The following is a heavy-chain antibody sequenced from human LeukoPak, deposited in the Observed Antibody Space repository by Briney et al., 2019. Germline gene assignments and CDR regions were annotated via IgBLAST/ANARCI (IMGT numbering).Heavy chain of an antibody. J-gene: IGHJ4*02. CDR1: GGSISSGGYS. V-gene: IGHV4-30-2*02. Sequence: SETLSLTCAVSGGSISSGGYSWSWIRQPPGKGLEWIGYIYHSGSTYYNPSLKSRVTISVDRSKNQFSLKLSSVTAADTAVYYCARADPGYPFDYWGQGTLVTVSS. CDR2: IYHSGST. D-gene: IGHD1-1*01. CDR3: ARADPGYPFDY.